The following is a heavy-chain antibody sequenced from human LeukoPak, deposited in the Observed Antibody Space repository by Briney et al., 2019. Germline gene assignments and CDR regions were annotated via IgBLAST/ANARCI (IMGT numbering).Heavy chain of an antibody. CDR3: AREGVAVAGTNYFDY. V-gene: IGHV4-31*03. Sequence: SETLSLTCTVSGCSISSGGYYWIWIRQHPGKGLEWIGYIYYSGSTYYNPSLKSRVTISVDTSKNQFSLKLSSVTAADTAVYYCAREGVAVAGTNYFDYWGQGTLVTVSS. J-gene: IGHJ4*02. CDR1: GCSISSGGYY. D-gene: IGHD6-19*01. CDR2: IYYSGST.